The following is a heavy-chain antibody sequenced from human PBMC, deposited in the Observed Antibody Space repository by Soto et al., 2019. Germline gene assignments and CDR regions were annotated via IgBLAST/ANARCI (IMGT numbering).Heavy chain of an antibody. J-gene: IGHJ4*02. CDR2: IIGDGRYT. V-gene: IGHV3-74*03. D-gene: IGHD3-10*01. Sequence: EVQLVESGGGLVQPGGSLILSCAASGFTFSNYWMVWVRQAPRKGLVWVSRIIGDGRYTTYADSVKGRFTISRDNAKNTVYLQMKSLRVEETAVYYCARGILGSGTANDHWGQGTLVTVSS. CDR3: ARGILGSGTANDH. CDR1: GFTFSNYW.